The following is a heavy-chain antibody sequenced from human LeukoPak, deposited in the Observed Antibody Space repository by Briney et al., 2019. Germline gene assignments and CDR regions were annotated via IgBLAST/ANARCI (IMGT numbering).Heavy chain of an antibody. J-gene: IGHJ4*02. Sequence: ASVKVSCKASGYTFTSYDINWVRQATGQGLEWMGWMNPNSGNTGYAQKFQGRVTMTRNTFISTAYMELSSLRSEDTAVYYCARAHSSGWYSAFDYWGRGTLVTVSS. D-gene: IGHD6-19*01. CDR2: MNPNSGNT. V-gene: IGHV1-8*01. CDR1: GYTFTSYD. CDR3: ARAHSSGWYSAFDY.